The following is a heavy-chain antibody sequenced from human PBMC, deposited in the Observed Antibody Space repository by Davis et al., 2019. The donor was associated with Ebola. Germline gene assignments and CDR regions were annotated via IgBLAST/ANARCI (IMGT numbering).Heavy chain of an antibody. Sequence: GESLKISCQGSGYSFTSYWIGWVRQMPGKGLEWMGIIYPGDSDTRYSPSFQGQVTISADKSISTAYLQWSSLKASDTAMYYCARRGYSGYSGGAFDIWGQGTMVTVSS. CDR2: IYPGDSDT. V-gene: IGHV5-51*01. CDR3: ARRGYSGYSGGAFDI. D-gene: IGHD5-12*01. J-gene: IGHJ3*02. CDR1: GYSFTSYW.